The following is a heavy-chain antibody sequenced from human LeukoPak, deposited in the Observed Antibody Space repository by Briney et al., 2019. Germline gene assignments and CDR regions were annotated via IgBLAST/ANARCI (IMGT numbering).Heavy chain of an antibody. CDR1: GYTFTSYY. CDR3: ARSVGIVAAADFDY. Sequence: ASVKVSCKASGYTFTSYYMHWVRQAPGQGLEGMGIINPSGGSTSYAQKSQGRVTMTRDTSTSTVYMELSSLRAEETAVYYCARSVGIVAAADFDYWGQGTLVTVSS. D-gene: IGHD6-13*01. V-gene: IGHV1-46*01. CDR2: INPSGGST. J-gene: IGHJ4*02.